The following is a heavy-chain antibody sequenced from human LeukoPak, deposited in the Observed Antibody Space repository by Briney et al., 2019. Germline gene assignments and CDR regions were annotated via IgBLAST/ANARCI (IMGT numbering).Heavy chain of an antibody. CDR2: VYYSAST. V-gene: IGHV4-59*08. J-gene: IGHJ4*02. D-gene: IGHD7-27*01. CDR3: ARLQTWGYFDG. CDR1: GDSISSYY. Sequence: VKPSETLSLTCTVSGDSISSYYWSWIRQPPGKGLEWIGHVYYSASTNYNPSLKSRVTISVDTSKNQFSLKVTSVTAADTAVYYCARLQTWGYFDGWGQGTLVTV.